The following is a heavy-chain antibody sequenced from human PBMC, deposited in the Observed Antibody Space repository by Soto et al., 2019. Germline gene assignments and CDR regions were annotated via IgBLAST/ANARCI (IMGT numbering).Heavy chain of an antibody. CDR2: INAGNGNT. CDR1: GYTFTSYA. Sequence: ASVKVSCKGSGYTFTSYAMHWVRQAPGQRLEWMGWINAGNGNTKYSQKFQGRVTITRDTSASTAYMELSSLRSEDTAVYYCARRELIWFGEYFDYWGQGTLVTVSS. V-gene: IGHV1-3*01. J-gene: IGHJ4*02. D-gene: IGHD3-10*01. CDR3: ARRELIWFGEYFDY.